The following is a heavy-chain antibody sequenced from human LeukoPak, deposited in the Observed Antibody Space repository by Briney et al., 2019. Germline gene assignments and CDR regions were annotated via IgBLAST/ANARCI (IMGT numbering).Heavy chain of an antibody. V-gene: IGHV4-59*08. CDR3: ARLRVRGVFMDV. Sequence: SETLSLTCTLSGGSIRSYYWSWLRQPPGKGLERIGYIYYSGSTNYNPSLKSRVTISVDTSKNQFSLKLSSVTAADTAVYYCARLRVRGVFMDVWGQGTTVTVSS. CDR2: IYYSGST. D-gene: IGHD3-10*01. J-gene: IGHJ6*02. CDR1: GGSIRSYY.